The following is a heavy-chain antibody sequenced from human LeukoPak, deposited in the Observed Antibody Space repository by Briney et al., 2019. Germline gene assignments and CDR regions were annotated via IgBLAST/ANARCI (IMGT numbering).Heavy chain of an antibody. CDR2: INPSGGNT. CDR1: GYIFTSYY. Sequence: VASVKVSCKASGYIFTSYYMHWVRQAPGQGLEWMGRINPSGGNTIYAQRFQGRVTMTTDTSTSTVHMELSSLRSEDTAVYYCARDVHYGMDVWGQGTTVTVSS. D-gene: IGHD6-6*01. J-gene: IGHJ6*02. V-gene: IGHV1-46*01. CDR3: ARDVHYGMDV.